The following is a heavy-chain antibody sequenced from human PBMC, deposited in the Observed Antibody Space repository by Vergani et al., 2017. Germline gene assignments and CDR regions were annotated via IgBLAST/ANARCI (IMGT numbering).Heavy chain of an antibody. V-gene: IGHV3-43D*04. Sequence: EVQLVESGGVVVQPGGSLRLSCAASGFTFDDYAMHWVRQAPGKGLELVSLISWDGYSTYYADSVKGRFTISRDNSKNSLYLQMNSLRAEDTALYYCAKDLLYGSSWYGDFRHWGQGTLVTVSS. CDR2: ISWDGYST. CDR1: GFTFDDYA. D-gene: IGHD6-13*01. J-gene: IGHJ1*01. CDR3: AKDLLYGSSWYGDFRH.